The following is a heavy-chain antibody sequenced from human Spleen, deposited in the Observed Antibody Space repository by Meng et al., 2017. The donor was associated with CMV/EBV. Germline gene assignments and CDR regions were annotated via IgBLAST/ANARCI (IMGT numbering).Heavy chain of an antibody. D-gene: IGHD6-13*01. V-gene: IGHV3-53*01. J-gene: IGHJ4*02. CDR1: GFTVSGNY. Sequence: GESLKISCVASGFTVSGNYLNWVRQAPGKGLEWVSVIHSGGNTDYADSVKGRFIISRDNAKNSLYLQMNSLRAEDTAFYYCARGEAAAGSFDYWGQGTLVTVSS. CDR2: IHSGGNT. CDR3: ARGEAAAGSFDY.